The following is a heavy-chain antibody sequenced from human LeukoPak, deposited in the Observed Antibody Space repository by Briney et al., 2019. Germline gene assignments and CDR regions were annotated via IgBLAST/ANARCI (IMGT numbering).Heavy chain of an antibody. J-gene: IGHJ4*02. D-gene: IGHD3-22*01. CDR1: GGSISSSNW. CDR2: IYYSGST. V-gene: IGHV4-4*02. CDR3: ARSHGEDYYDSSGYYYGHVFDY. Sequence: PSETLSLTCAVSGGSISSSNWWSWVRQPPGKGLEWIGYIYYSGSTNYNPSLKSRVTISVDTSKNQFSLKLSSVTAADTAVYYCARSHGEDYYDSSGYYYGHVFDYWGQGTLVTVSS.